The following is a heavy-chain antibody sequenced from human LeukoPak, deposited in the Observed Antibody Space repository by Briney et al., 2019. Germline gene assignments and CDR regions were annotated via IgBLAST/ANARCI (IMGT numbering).Heavy chain of an antibody. Sequence: PSETLSLTCSVSGDSISYFYWSWIRQAAGKGLEWIGRTSSSGNTDYNASLKSRVTMSVDTSKNQFSLKLSSVTAADTAVYYCARVASGYSYGPPDYWGQGTLVTVSS. CDR2: TSSSGNT. CDR1: GDSISYFY. V-gene: IGHV4-4*07. CDR3: ARVASGYSYGPPDY. J-gene: IGHJ4*02. D-gene: IGHD5-18*01.